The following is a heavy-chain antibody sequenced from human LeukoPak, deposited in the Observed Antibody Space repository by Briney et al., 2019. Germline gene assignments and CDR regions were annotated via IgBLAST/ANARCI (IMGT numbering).Heavy chain of an antibody. Sequence: GGSLRLSCAASGFTFSSYSMNWVRQAPGKGLEWVSSISSSSSYIYYADSVKGRFTISRDNARNSLCLQMNSLRAEDTAVYYCARDDYSNPLSYWGQGTLVTVSS. V-gene: IGHV3-21*01. CDR1: GFTFSSYS. CDR3: ARDDYSNPLSY. D-gene: IGHD4-11*01. J-gene: IGHJ4*02. CDR2: ISSSSSYI.